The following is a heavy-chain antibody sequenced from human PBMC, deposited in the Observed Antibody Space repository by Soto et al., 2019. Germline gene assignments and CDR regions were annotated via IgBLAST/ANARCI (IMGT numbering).Heavy chain of an antibody. Sequence: PGGSLRLSCAASGFTFSSYAMSWVRQAPGKGLEWVSAISGSGGSTYYADSVKGRFTISRDNSKNTLYLQMNSLRAEDTAVYYCAKDIYGDYSTNWFDPWGQGTLVTVSS. V-gene: IGHV3-23*01. D-gene: IGHD4-17*01. J-gene: IGHJ5*02. CDR1: GFTFSSYA. CDR2: ISGSGGST. CDR3: AKDIYGDYSTNWFDP.